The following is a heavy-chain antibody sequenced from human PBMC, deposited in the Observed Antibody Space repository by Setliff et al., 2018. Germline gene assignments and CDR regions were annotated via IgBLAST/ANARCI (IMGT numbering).Heavy chain of an antibody. CDR1: GFAFSNFA. CDR3: APHSRSSDWRALDY. CDR2: ATTSGTYS. J-gene: IGHJ4*02. V-gene: IGHV3-23*01. D-gene: IGHD2-2*01. Sequence: GGSLRLSCAASGFAFSNFAMGWVRQAPGKGLEWVSTATTSGTYSYYADSVKGRFTISRDNSKNILYLQMNSLRAEDTAVYYCAPHSRSSDWRALDYWGQGTLVTVSS.